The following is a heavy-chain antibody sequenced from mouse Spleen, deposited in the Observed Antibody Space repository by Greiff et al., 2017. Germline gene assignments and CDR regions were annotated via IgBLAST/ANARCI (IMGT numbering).Heavy chain of an antibody. Sequence: QVQLQQPGAELVKPGASVKLSCKASGYTFTSYWMQWEKQRPGQGLEWIGEIDPSDSYTNYNQKFKGKATLTVDTSSSTAYMQLSSLTSEDSAVYYCANRYDAMDYWGQGTSVTVSS. CDR1: GYTFTSYW. CDR2: IDPSDSYT. D-gene: IGHD2-14*01. CDR3: ANRYDAMDY. J-gene: IGHJ4*01. V-gene: IGHV1-50*01.